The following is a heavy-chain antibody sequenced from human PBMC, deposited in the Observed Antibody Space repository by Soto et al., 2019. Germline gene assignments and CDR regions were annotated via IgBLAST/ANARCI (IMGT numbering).Heavy chain of an antibody. CDR3: ARACGSETLFDP. V-gene: IGHV4-31*03. Sequence: QVQLQESGPGLVKPSQTLSLTCTVSGGSISSGGYYWSWIRQHPGKGLEWIGYIYYSGSTYYNPSLKTRVTRSVLTSTAAVSLKLSSVSAAAAAVYYGARACGSETLFDPWGQGPLVTVSS. CDR1: GGSISSGGYY. D-gene: IGHD1-26*01. CDR2: IYYSGST. J-gene: IGHJ5*02.